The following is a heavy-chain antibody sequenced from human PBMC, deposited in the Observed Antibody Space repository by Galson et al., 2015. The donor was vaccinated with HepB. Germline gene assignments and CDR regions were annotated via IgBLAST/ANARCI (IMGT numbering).Heavy chain of an antibody. CDR3: ARDLFATVTTQNHYYYYYYMDV. CDR2: INSDGSST. V-gene: IGHV3-74*01. CDR1: GLTFSSYW. J-gene: IGHJ6*03. D-gene: IGHD4-11*01. Sequence: SLRLSCAASGLTFSSYWMHWVRQAPGKGLVWVSRINSDGSSTSYADSVKGRFTISRDNAKNTLYLQMNSLRAEDTAVYYCARDLFATVTTQNHYYYYYYMDVWGKGTTVTVSS.